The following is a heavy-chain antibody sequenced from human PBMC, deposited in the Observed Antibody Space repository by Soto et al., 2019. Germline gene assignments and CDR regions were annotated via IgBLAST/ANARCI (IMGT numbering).Heavy chain of an antibody. V-gene: IGHV4-59*11. J-gene: IGHJ3*02. Sequence: SETLSLTCTVSGGSISDHYYMWIRQTPGKGLEWIAFIYFGGSASYNPSLESRVSTSTDTSNNQFSLRLSSVTAADTAVYYCARANILTGYSDTFDIWGQGTMVTVSS. CDR3: ARANILTGYSDTFDI. D-gene: IGHD3-9*01. CDR1: GGSISDHY. CDR2: IYFGGSA.